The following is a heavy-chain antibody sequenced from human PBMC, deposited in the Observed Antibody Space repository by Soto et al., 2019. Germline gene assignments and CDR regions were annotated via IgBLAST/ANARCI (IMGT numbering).Heavy chain of an antibody. D-gene: IGHD3-10*01. CDR2: INSDGSST. CDR3: ARVFKFDGRSGGAHFDS. CDR1: GFTFSSYW. Sequence: EVQLVESGGGLVQPGGSLRLSCAASGFTFSSYWMHWVRQAPGKGLVWVSRINSDGSSTNYADSVKGRFTISRDNAQNTLYLEMNSLRVEDTAVYYCARVFKFDGRSGGAHFDSWGQGTLVTVSS. J-gene: IGHJ4*02. V-gene: IGHV3-74*01.